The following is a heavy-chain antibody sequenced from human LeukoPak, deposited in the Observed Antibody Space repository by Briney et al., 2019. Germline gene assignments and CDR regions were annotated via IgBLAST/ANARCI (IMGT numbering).Heavy chain of an antibody. CDR1: GYTFTGYY. CDR2: INPNSGGT. Sequence: ASVKVSCKASGYTFTGYYMHWVRQAPGQGLEWMGWINPNSGGTNYAQKFQGRVTMTRDTSISTAYMELSRLRSDDTAVYYCARARGWLRTPDYWGQGTLVTVSS. D-gene: IGHD5-12*01. V-gene: IGHV1-2*02. CDR3: ARARGWLRTPDY. J-gene: IGHJ4*02.